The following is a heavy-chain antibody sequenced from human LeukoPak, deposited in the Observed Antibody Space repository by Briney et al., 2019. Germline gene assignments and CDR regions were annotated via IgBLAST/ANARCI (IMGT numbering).Heavy chain of an antibody. CDR1: GFTFSGYW. J-gene: IGHJ3*02. Sequence: GGSLRLSCAASGFTFSGYWMTWVRQAPGKGLEWVANIKQDGSEKYYVDSVKGRFTISRDNAQNSLYLQMSSLRAEDTAVYYCARGSSGYDRDAFDIWGQGTMVTVPS. CDR3: ARGSSGYDRDAFDI. V-gene: IGHV3-7*03. CDR2: IKQDGSEK. D-gene: IGHD5-12*01.